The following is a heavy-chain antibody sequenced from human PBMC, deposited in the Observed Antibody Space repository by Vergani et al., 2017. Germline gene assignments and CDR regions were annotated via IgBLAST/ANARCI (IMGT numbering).Heavy chain of an antibody. J-gene: IGHJ4*02. V-gene: IGHV4-61*02. Sequence: QVQLQESGPGLVKPSQTLSLTCTVSGGSLSSGSYYWSWIRQPAGKGLEWIGRIYTSGSTNYNPSLKSRFTISVDTSKNQFSLKLSSVTAADTAMYYCARERADSTSRLVDYWGQGTLVTVSS. CDR3: ARERADSTSRLVDY. CDR1: GGSLSSGSYY. CDR2: IYTSGST. D-gene: IGHD2-2*01.